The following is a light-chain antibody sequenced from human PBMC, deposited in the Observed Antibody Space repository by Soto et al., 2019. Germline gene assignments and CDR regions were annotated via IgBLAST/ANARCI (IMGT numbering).Light chain of an antibody. CDR1: SSNIGSNT. CDR3: ATWDDSLNGVV. J-gene: IGLJ2*01. Sequence: QSVLTQPPSASGTPGQRVTISCSGGSSNIGSNTVNWYHQLPGTAPKLLIYNNNQRPSGVPDRFSGSSSGTSASLAISGLPSEDEADYYCATWDDSLNGVVLGGGTKLTVL. CDR2: NNN. V-gene: IGLV1-44*01.